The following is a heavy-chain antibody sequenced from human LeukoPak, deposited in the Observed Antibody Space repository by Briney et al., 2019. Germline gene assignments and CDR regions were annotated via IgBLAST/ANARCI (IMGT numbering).Heavy chain of an antibody. CDR1: GGSISSGGYY. CDR3: ARQITIFGVAP. V-gene: IGHV4-30-2*01. D-gene: IGHD3-3*01. CDR2: IYHSGST. J-gene: IGHJ5*02. Sequence: SETLSLTCTVSGGSISSGGYYWSWIRQPPGKGLEWIGYIYHSGSTYYNPSLKSRVTISVDRSKNQFSLKLSSVIAADTAVYYCARQITIFGVAPWGQGTLVTVSS.